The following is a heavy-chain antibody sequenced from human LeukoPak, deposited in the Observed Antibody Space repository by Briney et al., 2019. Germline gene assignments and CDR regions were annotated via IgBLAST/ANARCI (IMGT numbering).Heavy chain of an antibody. J-gene: IGHJ4*02. CDR2: ISGSGGST. D-gene: IGHD5-24*01. CDR1: GFTFSSYA. V-gene: IGHV3-23*01. CDR3: AKDHPGGWLQLTFYFDY. Sequence: GGSLRLSCAASGFTFSSYAMSWVRQAPGNGLEWVSAISGSGGSTYYADSVKGRFTISRDNSKNALYLQMNSLRAEDTAVYYCAKDHPGGWLQLTFYFDYWGQGTLVTVSS.